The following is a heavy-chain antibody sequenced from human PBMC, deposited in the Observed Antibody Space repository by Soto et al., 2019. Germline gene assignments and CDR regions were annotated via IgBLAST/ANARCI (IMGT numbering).Heavy chain of an antibody. D-gene: IGHD1-1*01. J-gene: IGHJ6*02. V-gene: IGHV5-51*03. CDR1: GYRFTNYW. CDR3: ARRNKEGYYYYGMDV. Sequence: PGKSLKISCKGSGYRFTNYWIGWVRQMPGKGLEWMGIIYPGDSDTRYSPSFQGQVTISADKSISTAYLQWSSLKASDTAMYYCARRNKEGYYYYGMDVWGQGTTVTVSS. CDR2: IYPGDSDT.